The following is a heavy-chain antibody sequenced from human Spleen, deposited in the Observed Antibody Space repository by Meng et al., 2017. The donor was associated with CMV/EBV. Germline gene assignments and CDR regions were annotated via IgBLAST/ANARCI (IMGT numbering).Heavy chain of an antibody. CDR3: AREYCTTFRCSYNPHWFDP. V-gene: IGHV1-46*01. CDR1: GYTFTSYY. J-gene: IGHJ5*02. CDR2: INPSGGST. D-gene: IGHD2-8*01. Sequence: SVKVSCKASGYTFTSYYMHWVRQAPGQGLEWMGIINPSGGSTSYAQKFQGRVTMTRDTSTSTVYMDLSSLRSEDTALYFCAREYCTTFRCSYNPHWFDPWGQGTLVTVSS.